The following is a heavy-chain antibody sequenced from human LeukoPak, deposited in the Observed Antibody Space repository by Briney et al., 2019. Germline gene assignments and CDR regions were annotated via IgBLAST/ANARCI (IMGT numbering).Heavy chain of an antibody. CDR3: ARDRGTSFDY. D-gene: IGHD1-1*01. Sequence: SETLSLTCTVSGGSISSSSYYWGWIRQPPGKGLEWIGSIYYSGSTYYNPSLKSRVTISVDTSKNQFSLKLSSVTAADTAVYYCARDRGTSFDYWGQGTLVTVSS. CDR2: IYYSGST. CDR1: GGSISSSSYY. J-gene: IGHJ4*02. V-gene: IGHV4-39*07.